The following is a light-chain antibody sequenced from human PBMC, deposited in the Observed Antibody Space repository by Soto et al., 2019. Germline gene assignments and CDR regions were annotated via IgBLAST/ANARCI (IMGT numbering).Light chain of an antibody. CDR1: QTISNW. J-gene: IGKJ1*01. CDR3: QQYSNYSPWT. Sequence: IQMTQSPCTLSASVGDRVTITCRASQTISNWLAWYQQKPGKAPKLLIYDASSLQSGVPSRFSGSGSGTEFTLTISSLQPDDFATYYCQQYSNYSPWTFGQGTKVEIK. CDR2: DAS. V-gene: IGKV1-5*01.